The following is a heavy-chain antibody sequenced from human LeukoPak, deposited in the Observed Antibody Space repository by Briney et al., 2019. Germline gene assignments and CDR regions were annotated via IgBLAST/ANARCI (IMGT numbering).Heavy chain of an antibody. D-gene: IGHD5-12*01. CDR2: IIPIFGTA. J-gene: IGHJ4*02. V-gene: IGHV1-69*05. CDR1: GGTFSSYA. Sequence: SVKVSCKASGGTFSSYAISWVRQAPGQGLEWMGGIIPIFGTANYAQKFQGRVTITTDESTSTAYMELSSLRSEDTAVYYCARGRGYSGYDSSYYFDYWGQGTLVTVSS. CDR3: ARGRGYSGYDSSYYFDY.